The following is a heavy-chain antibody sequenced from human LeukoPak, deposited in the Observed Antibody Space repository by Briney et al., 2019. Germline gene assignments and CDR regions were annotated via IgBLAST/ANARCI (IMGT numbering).Heavy chain of an antibody. V-gene: IGHV3-21*06. CDR3: ARVAEAAAFDS. D-gene: IGHD6-13*01. J-gene: IGHJ4*02. CDR1: GFTFSTYS. CDR2: ISSNSRYI. Sequence: PGGSLRLSCAASGFTFSTYSMSWVRQAPGKGLEWVSSISSNSRYIYYADSMRGRFTTSRDNAKNSLYLQMNSLKPEDTAVYYCARVAEAAAFDSWGQGTLVTVSS.